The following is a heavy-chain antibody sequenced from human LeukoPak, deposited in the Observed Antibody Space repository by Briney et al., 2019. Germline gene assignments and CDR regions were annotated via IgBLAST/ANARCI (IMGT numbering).Heavy chain of an antibody. CDR1: GFTFSSFA. CDR2: ISYDGSNK. V-gene: IGHV3-30*18. D-gene: IGHD3-9*01. Sequence: GGSLRLSCAASGFTFSSFAMSWVRQTPGKGLAWVAVISYDGSNKYYADSVKGRFTISRDNSKNTLYLQMNSLRAEDTAVYYCAKPALDYDILTGYYDYWGQGTLVTVSS. CDR3: AKPALDYDILTGYYDY. J-gene: IGHJ4*02.